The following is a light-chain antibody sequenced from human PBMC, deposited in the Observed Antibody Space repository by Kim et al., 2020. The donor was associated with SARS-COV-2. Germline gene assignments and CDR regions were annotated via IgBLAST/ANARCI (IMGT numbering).Light chain of an antibody. Sequence: NFMLTQPHSVSESPGKTVTISSTRSSGSIASNYVQWYQQRPGSAPTTVIYEDNQRPSGVPDRFSGSIDSSSNSASLTISGLKTEDEADYYCQSYDSSTNWVFGGGTKLTVL. CDR1: SGSIASNY. J-gene: IGLJ3*02. V-gene: IGLV6-57*04. CDR3: QSYDSSTNWV. CDR2: EDN.